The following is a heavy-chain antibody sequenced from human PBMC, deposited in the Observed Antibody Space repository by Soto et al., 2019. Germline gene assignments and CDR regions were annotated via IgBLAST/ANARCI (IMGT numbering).Heavy chain of an antibody. CDR3: ARMVRGSNIDYYHDMDV. V-gene: IGHV1-18*01. CDR2: ISAYNGDT. Sequence: QVQLVQSGGEVRKPGASVKVSCKASGYTFTSHGISWVRQAPGQGLEWMGWISAYNGDTNYAQKLQGRVTVTTDRSTSTAYMELMSLRSEDTAVYYCARMVRGSNIDYYHDMDVWGNGTTVTVSS. CDR1: GYTFTSHG. J-gene: IGHJ6*03. D-gene: IGHD3-10*01.